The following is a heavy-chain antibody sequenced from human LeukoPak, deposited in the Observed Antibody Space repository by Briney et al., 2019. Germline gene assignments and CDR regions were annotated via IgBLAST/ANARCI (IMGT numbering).Heavy chain of an antibody. CDR1: GFTFSAYN. CDR3: AKDPHGMDV. CDR2: ISSSSATI. V-gene: IGHV3-48*01. J-gene: IGHJ6*02. Sequence: GGSLRLSCEGSGFTFSAYNMNWVRQAPGKGLESISYISSSSATIFYADSVKGRFTISRDNSKNTLYLQMNSLRAEDTAVYYCAKDPHGMDVWGQGTTVTVSS.